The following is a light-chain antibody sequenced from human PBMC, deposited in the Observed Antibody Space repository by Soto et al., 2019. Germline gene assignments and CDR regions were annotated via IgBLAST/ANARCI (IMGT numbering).Light chain of an antibody. Sequence: EIVLTQSPGTLSLSPGERATLSCRASQSVSSTYLIWYQQKPGQAPRLLIYDASNRATDIPARFSGSGSGTDFTLTISSLEPEDFAVYYCQQRSNWPPFTFGQGTRLEI. J-gene: IGKJ5*01. CDR1: QSVSSTY. CDR2: DAS. V-gene: IGKV3-11*01. CDR3: QQRSNWPPFT.